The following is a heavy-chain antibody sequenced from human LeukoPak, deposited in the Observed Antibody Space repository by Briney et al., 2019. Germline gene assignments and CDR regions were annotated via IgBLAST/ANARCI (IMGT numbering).Heavy chain of an antibody. V-gene: IGHV3-30*02. CDR2: IRHDGTKN. J-gene: IGHJ3*02. D-gene: IGHD3-16*01. CDR3: AKVRLLGALDDAFDI. Sequence: GALRLSYAASGFPFSSFAMHWVRQAPGRGLEWVSFIRHDGTKNYYLQSVRGRFTISRDNSKSTLYLQMNSLRPEDTAVYYCAKVRLLGALDDAFDIWSQGTMVTVSS. CDR1: GFPFSSFA.